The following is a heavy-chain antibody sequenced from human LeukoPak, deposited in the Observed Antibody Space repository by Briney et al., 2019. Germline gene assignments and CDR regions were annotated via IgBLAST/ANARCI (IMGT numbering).Heavy chain of an antibody. J-gene: IGHJ5*02. V-gene: IGHV4-59*01. CDR1: VGSICRYY. Sequence: PPETPSLTRTLSVGSICRYYWNSIRQPPRKTLERIGFIYDSECTNYNPSLKSRVTISLDKSKNQLSLKLRSVTAADTAVYYCARGSQLPYGNWFDPWGQGTLVTVSS. CDR2: IYDSECT. CDR3: ARGSQLPYGNWFDP. D-gene: IGHD1-14*01.